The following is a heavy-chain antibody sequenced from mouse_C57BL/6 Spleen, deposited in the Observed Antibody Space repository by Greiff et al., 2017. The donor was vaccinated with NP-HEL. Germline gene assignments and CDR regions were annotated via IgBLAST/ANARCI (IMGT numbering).Heavy chain of an antibody. V-gene: IGHV5-16*01. CDR2: INYDGSST. CDR3: ARDYFFDY. J-gene: IGHJ2*01. Sequence: EVKVVESAGGLVQPGSSMKLSCTASGFTFSDYYMAWVRQVPEKGLEWVATINYDGSSTYYLDSLKSRFIISRDNAKNILYLQMSSLKSEDTATYYCARDYFFDYWGQGTTLTVSS. CDR1: GFTFSDYY.